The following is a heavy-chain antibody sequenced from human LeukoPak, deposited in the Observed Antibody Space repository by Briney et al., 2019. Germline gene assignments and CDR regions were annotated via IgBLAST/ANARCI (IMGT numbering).Heavy chain of an antibody. J-gene: IGHJ3*02. V-gene: IGHV5-51*01. CDR3: ARQSYNWNEAFDI. D-gene: IGHD1-20*01. CDR1: GYSFTSYW. CDR2: IYPGDSDT. Sequence: GESLKISCKGSGYSFTSYWIGWVRQMPGKGLEWMGIIYPGDSDTRYSPSFQGQVTISADKSISAAYLQWSSLKASDTAMYYCARQSYNWNEAFDIWGQGTMVTVSS.